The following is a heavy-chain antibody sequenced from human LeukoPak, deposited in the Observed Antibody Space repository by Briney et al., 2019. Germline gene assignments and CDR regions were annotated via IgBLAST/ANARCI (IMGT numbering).Heavy chain of an antibody. Sequence: GGSLRLSCAASGFTVSSNYMSWVRQAPGKGLEYVSAISSNGGSTYYANSVKGRFTISRDNSKNTLYLQMGSLRAEDMAVYYCASSYSSGWEAYDYWGQGTLVTVSS. J-gene: IGHJ4*02. V-gene: IGHV3-64*01. D-gene: IGHD6-19*01. CDR1: GFTVSSNY. CDR3: ASSYSSGWEAYDY. CDR2: ISSNGGST.